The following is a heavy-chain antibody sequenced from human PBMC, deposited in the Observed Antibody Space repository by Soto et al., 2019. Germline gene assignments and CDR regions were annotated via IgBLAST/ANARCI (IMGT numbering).Heavy chain of an antibody. D-gene: IGHD3-10*01. Sequence: ASVKVSCKVSGYTLTELSMHWVRQAPGKGLEWMGGFDPEDGETIYAQKFQGRVTMTEDTSTDTAYMELSSLRSEDTAVYYCETDVGGLLLLGEGVNPYVMDVCGQGNTDTGS. CDR2: FDPEDGET. CDR1: GYTLTELS. V-gene: IGHV1-24*01. CDR3: ETDVGGLLLLGEGVNPYVMDV. J-gene: IGHJ6*02.